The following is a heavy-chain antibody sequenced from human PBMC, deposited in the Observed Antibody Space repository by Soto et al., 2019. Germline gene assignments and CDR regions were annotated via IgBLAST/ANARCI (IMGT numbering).Heavy chain of an antibody. V-gene: IGHV3-48*02. CDR2: ISSSSSTI. D-gene: IGHD3-22*01. CDR1: GFTFSSYS. J-gene: IGHJ3*02. Sequence: GGSLRLSCAASGFTFSSYSMNWVRQAPGKGLEWVSYISSSSSTIYYADSVKGRFTISRDNAKNSLYLQMNSLRDEDTAVYYCARDMDTITMIVVSDAFDIWGQGTMVTGSS. CDR3: ARDMDTITMIVVSDAFDI.